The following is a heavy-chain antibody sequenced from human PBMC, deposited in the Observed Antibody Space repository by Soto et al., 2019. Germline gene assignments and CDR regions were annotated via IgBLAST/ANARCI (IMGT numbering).Heavy chain of an antibody. CDR2: IVVGSGNT. V-gene: IGHV1-58*01. CDR3: ATDKGDSYGYGNY. CDR1: GFTFTNSA. Sequence: SVKVSCKASGFTFTNSAVQWVRQARGQRLEWIGWIVVGSGNTNYAQKFQERVTITRDMSTTTAYMELSSLRSENTAVYYCATDKGDSYGYGNYWGQGTLVTVSS. J-gene: IGHJ4*02. D-gene: IGHD5-18*01.